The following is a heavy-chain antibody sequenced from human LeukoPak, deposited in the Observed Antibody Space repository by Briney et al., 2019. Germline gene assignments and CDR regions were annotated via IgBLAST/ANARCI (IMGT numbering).Heavy chain of an antibody. CDR1: GFTFSSYA. CDR2: ISYDGSNK. D-gene: IGHD3-22*01. Sequence: GRSLRLSCAASGFTFSSYATHWVRQAPGKGLEWVAVISYDGSNKYYADSVKGRFTISRDNSKNTLYLQMNSLRAEDTAVYYCARGDYYDSSGYFDYWGQGTLVTVSS. V-gene: IGHV3-30*04. J-gene: IGHJ4*02. CDR3: ARGDYYDSSGYFDY.